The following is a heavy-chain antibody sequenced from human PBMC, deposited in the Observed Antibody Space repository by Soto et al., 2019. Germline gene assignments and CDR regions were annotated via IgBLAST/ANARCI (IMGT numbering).Heavy chain of an antibody. J-gene: IGHJ3*01. CDR1: GGSISNYY. CDR2: FYYSGTT. V-gene: IGHV4-59*08. CDR3: ARQPPGGDDSFDV. Sequence: QAQLQESGPGLVKPLETLSLTCAVYGGSISNYYWSWIRQTPGKRLEWIGYFYYSGTTKYNPSLKSRVTISEDPSKNQFSLELTSVTAADTAVYYCARQPPGGDDSFDVWGQGTMVTVSS. D-gene: IGHD3-16*01.